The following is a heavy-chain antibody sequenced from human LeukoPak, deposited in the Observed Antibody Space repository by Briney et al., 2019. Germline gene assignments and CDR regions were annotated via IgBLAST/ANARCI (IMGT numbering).Heavy chain of an antibody. CDR1: AFTFSIYG. CDR2: ISYVGSNK. Sequence: PGGSLRLSCAASAFTFSIYGMHWVRQAPGKGLEWVAVISYVGSNKYYADSVKGRFTISRDNSKNTLYLQMNSLRAEDTAVYYCAKDYYGSGSYYNEGTFDYWGQGTLVTVSS. J-gene: IGHJ4*02. CDR3: AKDYYGSGSYYNEGTFDY. V-gene: IGHV3-30*18. D-gene: IGHD3-10*01.